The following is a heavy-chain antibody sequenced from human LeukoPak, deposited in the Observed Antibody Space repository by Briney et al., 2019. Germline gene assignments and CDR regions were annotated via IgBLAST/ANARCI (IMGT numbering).Heavy chain of an antibody. CDR2: IIPIFGTA. CDR3: AAPTNWAHRHDAFDI. J-gene: IGHJ3*02. Sequence: SVKVSCKASGGTFSSYAISWVRQAPGQGLEWMGGIIPIFGTANYAQKFQGRVTITADESTSTAYMELSSLRSEDTAVYYCAAPTNWAHRHDAFDIWGQGTMVTVSS. CDR1: GGTFSSYA. D-gene: IGHD7-27*01. V-gene: IGHV1-69*13.